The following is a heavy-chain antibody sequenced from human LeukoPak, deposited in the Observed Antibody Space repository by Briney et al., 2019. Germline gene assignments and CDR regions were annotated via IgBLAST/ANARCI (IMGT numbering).Heavy chain of an antibody. CDR1: GGSINRSYYY. D-gene: IGHD4-17*01. Sequence: PSETLSLTCTVSGGSINRSYYYWGWIRQPPGKGLEWIGSIYYSGNTYYNPSLKSRVTISVDTSKNQFSLKLSSVTAAHTAVYYCARLMTTVTSEYWGQGTLVTVSS. V-gene: IGHV4-39*01. CDR3: ARLMTTVTSEY. CDR2: IYYSGNT. J-gene: IGHJ4*02.